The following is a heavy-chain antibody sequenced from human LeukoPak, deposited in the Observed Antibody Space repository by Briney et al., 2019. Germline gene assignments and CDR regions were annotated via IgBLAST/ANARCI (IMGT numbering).Heavy chain of an antibody. CDR3: SETRGVPAANGIDY. Sequence: RSSETLSLTCTVSGGSISSGGYYWSWIRQHPGKGLEWIGYIYYSGSTYYNPSLKRRVTISVDTTNNQFSLKLSSVTAAATAVYYCSETRGVPAANGIDYWGQGTLVTVSS. D-gene: IGHD2-2*01. V-gene: IGHV4-31*03. CDR1: GGSISSGGYY. CDR2: IYYSGST. J-gene: IGHJ4*02.